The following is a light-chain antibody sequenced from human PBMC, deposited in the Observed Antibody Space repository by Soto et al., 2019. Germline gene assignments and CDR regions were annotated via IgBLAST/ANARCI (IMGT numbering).Light chain of an antibody. CDR1: QSVSPSS. CDR3: QQRSDWPWT. CDR2: GAS. Sequence: RMSAGTLSLSPEERATLSCRASQSVSPSSLAWYQQRPGQSPRLLIYGASSRATGIPDRFSGSGSGTDFTLTVSSLEPEDFVVYYCQQRSDWPWTSGQGGKADIK. V-gene: IGKV3D-20*02. J-gene: IGKJ1*01.